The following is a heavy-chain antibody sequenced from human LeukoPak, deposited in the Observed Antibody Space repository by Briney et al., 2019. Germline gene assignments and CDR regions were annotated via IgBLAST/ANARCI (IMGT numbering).Heavy chain of an antibody. CDR2: ISPNSGGT. V-gene: IGHV1-2*04. CDR1: GYTFTVYY. J-gene: IGHJ6*04. D-gene: IGHD2-2*01. CDR3: ARDRAFCSITCCYLYYYYGMDV. Sequence: ASVNVSCTASGYTFTVYYMHWVPQAPRQGLEWMGWISPNSGGTNYAQPFQGWVTITRDTSISTAYMELSVLSSDDTAVCYCARDRAFCSITCCYLYYYYGMDVWGKGNTVTVSS.